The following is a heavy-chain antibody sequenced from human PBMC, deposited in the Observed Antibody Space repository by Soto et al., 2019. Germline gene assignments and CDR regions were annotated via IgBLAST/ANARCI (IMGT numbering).Heavy chain of an antibody. CDR2: ISGSGGRT. CDR3: AKGAFGDFLEPSTCYFDY. Sequence: PGGXLRLSCAASGFTFSRYAMNWVRQAPGKGLEWVSGISGSGGRTYYADSVKGRFTISRDNSKNTLDLQMNSLRAEDTAVYYCAKGAFGDFLEPSTCYFDYWGQGTLVTVSS. V-gene: IGHV3-23*01. D-gene: IGHD3-10*01. J-gene: IGHJ4*02. CDR1: GFTFSRYA.